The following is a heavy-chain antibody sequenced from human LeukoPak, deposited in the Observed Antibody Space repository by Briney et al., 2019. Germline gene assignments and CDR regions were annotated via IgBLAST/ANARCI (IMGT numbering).Heavy chain of an antibody. V-gene: IGHV3-30-3*01. CDR3: ARDPAYDFWSGYYSLGMDV. D-gene: IGHD3-3*01. CDR1: GFTFSSYA. J-gene: IGHJ6*02. Sequence: GGSLRLSCAASGFTFSSYAMHWVRQAPGKGLEWVAVISYDGSNKYYADSVKGRFTISRENSKNTLYLQMNSLRAEDTAVYYCARDPAYDFWSGYYSLGMDVWGQGTTVTVSS. CDR2: ISYDGSNK.